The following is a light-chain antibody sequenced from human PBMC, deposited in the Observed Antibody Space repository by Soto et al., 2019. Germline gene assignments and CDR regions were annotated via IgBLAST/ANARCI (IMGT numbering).Light chain of an antibody. Sequence: DIQMTQSPATLSASVGDRVTITCRASQSVRSWLAWYQQKPGTAPKLLIYAASSLQSGVPSRFSGSGSGTDFTLTISSLQPEDFATYYCQQSYSTPLTFGGGTKVDIK. CDR3: QQSYSTPLT. CDR2: AAS. V-gene: IGKV1-39*01. J-gene: IGKJ4*01. CDR1: QSVRSW.